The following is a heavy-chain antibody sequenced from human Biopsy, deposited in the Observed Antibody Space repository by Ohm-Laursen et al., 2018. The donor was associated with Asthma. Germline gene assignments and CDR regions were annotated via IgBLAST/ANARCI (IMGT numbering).Heavy chain of an antibody. J-gene: IGHJ6*02. V-gene: IGHV3-53*01. D-gene: IGHD5-24*01. CDR1: GFSVSTKY. Sequence: SLRLSCAAPGFSVSTKYMSWVRQAPGKGLEWVSLIYSGDNTYYADSVKGRFTISRDHSKLYLQMNNLRAEDTAVYHCAGISRLGYNSLDYGMDVWGQGTTVTVSS. CDR2: IYSGDNT. CDR3: AGISRLGYNSLDYGMDV.